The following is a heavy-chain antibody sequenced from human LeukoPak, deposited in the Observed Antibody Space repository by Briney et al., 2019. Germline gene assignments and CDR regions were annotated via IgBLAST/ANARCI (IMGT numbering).Heavy chain of an antibody. V-gene: IGHV4-59*08. D-gene: IGHD2/OR15-2a*01. Sequence: SETLSLTCTVSDDSISSYYWSWIRQPPGKGLEWIGYFSYTGSTYYNPSVKSRVSISVDTSKNQFSLKLTSVTAADTAVYYCSRALNGYFYAFDSWGQGTLVTVSS. CDR1: DDSISSYY. CDR3: SRALNGYFYAFDS. CDR2: FSYTGST. J-gene: IGHJ4*02.